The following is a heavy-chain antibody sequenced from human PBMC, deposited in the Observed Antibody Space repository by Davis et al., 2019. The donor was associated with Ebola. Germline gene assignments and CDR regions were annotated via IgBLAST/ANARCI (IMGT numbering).Heavy chain of an antibody. V-gene: IGHV3-7*03. J-gene: IGHJ6*02. CDR1: GFTFSSYW. D-gene: IGHD3-3*01. CDR3: AKEGTIFGVVGGMDV. CDR2: IKQDGSEK. Sequence: GESLKISCAASGFTFSSYWMSWVRQAPGKGLEWVANIKQDGSEKYYVDSVKGRFTISRDNAKNSLYLQMNSLRAEDTALYYCAKEGTIFGVVGGMDVWGQGTTVTVSS.